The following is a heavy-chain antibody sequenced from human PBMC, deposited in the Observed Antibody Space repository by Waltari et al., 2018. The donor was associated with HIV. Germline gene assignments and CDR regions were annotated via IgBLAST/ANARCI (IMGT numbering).Heavy chain of an antibody. CDR3: ARGVSIVRGVMIRGHMDV. D-gene: IGHD3-10*01. V-gene: IGHV1-18*01. CDR1: GYTFSAYT. CDR2: ISGYKGNT. Sequence: VQLVQSGAEMRKPGASVKVSCRASGYTFSAYTISWVRQAPGQGFECMGWISGYKGNTNDAQKFQGRVNMTTDTSTSTAHMELRSLRSDDTAVYYCARGVSIVRGVMIRGHMDVWGQGTTVTVSS. J-gene: IGHJ6*02.